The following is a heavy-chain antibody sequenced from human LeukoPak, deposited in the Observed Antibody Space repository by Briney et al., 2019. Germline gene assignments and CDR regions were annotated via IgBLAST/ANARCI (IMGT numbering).Heavy chain of an antibody. D-gene: IGHD6-19*01. V-gene: IGHV1-69*06. Sequence: SVKVSCKASGGTFSSYAISWVRQAPGQGLEWMGGIIPIFGTANYAQKFQGRVTITADKSTSTAYMELSSLRSEDTAVYYCARARAVAGIGAYYYYYYMDVWGKGTTVTVSS. J-gene: IGHJ6*03. CDR1: GGTFSSYA. CDR2: IIPIFGTA. CDR3: ARARAVAGIGAYYYYYYMDV.